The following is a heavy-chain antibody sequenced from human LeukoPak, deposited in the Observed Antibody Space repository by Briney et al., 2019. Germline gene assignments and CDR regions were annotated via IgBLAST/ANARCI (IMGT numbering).Heavy chain of an antibody. V-gene: IGHV3-73*01. D-gene: IGHD6-13*01. J-gene: IGHJ4*02. Sequence: GGSLRLSCAASGFTFSGSAMHWVRQASGKGLESVGRIRSKANSYATAYAASVKGRFTISRDDSKNTAYLQMNSLKTEDTAVYYCTGRIAAAGSGGFDYWGQGTLVTVSS. CDR3: TGRIAAAGSGGFDY. CDR2: IRSKANSYAT. CDR1: GFTFSGSA.